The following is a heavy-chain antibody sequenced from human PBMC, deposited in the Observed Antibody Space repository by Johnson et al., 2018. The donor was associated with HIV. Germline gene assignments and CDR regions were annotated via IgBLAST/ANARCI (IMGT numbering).Heavy chain of an antibody. CDR3: AKQETSPAAGTFGAFDI. CDR2: IYNDGSRT. CDR1: GFAFRTYW. D-gene: IGHD6-13*01. Sequence: VQLVESGGGLVQPGGSLRLSCAASGFAFRTYWMVCVRQVPGKRPVWVARIYNDGSRTTYADSVRGRFTISRDNSKNTLYLQMNSLRAEDTAVYYCAKQETSPAAGTFGAFDIWGQGTMVTVSS. J-gene: IGHJ3*02. V-gene: IGHV3-74*03.